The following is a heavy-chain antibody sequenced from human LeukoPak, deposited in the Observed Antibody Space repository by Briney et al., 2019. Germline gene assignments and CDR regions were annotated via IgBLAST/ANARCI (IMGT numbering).Heavy chain of an antibody. CDR3: VRKNRDFNAAFDI. Sequence: GGCLRLSCTASGFTVSNNYMSWVRPAPGKGLEWVSISYSDTNTNYADSVKGRFTISRDTSQNTLSLQMNSLRAEDTAVYYCVRKNRDFNAAFDIWGQGTVVTVS. D-gene: IGHD1-14*01. CDR2: SYSDTNT. J-gene: IGHJ3*02. V-gene: IGHV3-53*01. CDR1: GFTVSNNY.